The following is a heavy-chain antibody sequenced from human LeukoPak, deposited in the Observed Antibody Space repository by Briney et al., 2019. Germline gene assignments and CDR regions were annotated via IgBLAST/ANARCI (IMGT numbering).Heavy chain of an antibody. V-gene: IGHV1-46*01. CDR3: ARDQEAFDY. J-gene: IGHJ4*02. CDR2: IYPRDGST. Sequence: ASVKVSCKASGYSFTSNYIHWVRQAPGQGLEWMGMIYPRDGSTSYAPKLQGRVTVTRDTSTSTVHMELSGLRSEDTAVYYCARDQEAFDYWGQGTLVTVSS. CDR1: GYSFTSNY.